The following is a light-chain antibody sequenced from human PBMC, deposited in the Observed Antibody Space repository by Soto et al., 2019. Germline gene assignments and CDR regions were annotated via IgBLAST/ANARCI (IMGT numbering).Light chain of an antibody. V-gene: IGLV1-40*01. CDR3: QSYDSSLSGWV. J-gene: IGLJ1*01. CDR2: GNT. Sequence: QSALTQPPSGSGAPGQRVSISCTGSSSSIGAGYDVHWYQQVPGAAPKLLIHGNTNRPSGVPDRFSGSKSGTSASLAITGLQAEDEADYYCQSYDSSLSGWVFGTGTKVTVL. CDR1: SSSIGAGYD.